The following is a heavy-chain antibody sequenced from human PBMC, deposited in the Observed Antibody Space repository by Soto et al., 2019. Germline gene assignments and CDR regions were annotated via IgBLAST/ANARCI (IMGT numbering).Heavy chain of an antibody. V-gene: IGHV4-59*08. CDR1: GGSISSYY. CDR2: IYYSGST. Sequence: PSETLSLTCTVSGGSISSYYWSWIRQPPGKGLEWIGYIYYSGSTNYNPSLKSRVTISVDTSKNQFSLKLSSVTAADTAVYYRARHREGKQYLFDPWGQGTLVTVSS. J-gene: IGHJ5*02. D-gene: IGHD6-19*01. CDR3: ARHREGKQYLFDP.